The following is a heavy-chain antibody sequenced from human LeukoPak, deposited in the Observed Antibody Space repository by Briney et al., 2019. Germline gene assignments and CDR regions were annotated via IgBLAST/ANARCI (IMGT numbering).Heavy chain of an antibody. J-gene: IGHJ4*02. CDR3: ARVGYSSSWYGNYFDY. CDR2: IYYSGST. D-gene: IGHD6-13*01. V-gene: IGHV4-31*03. CDR1: GGSISSGGYY. Sequence: SETLSLTCTVSGGSISSGGYYWSWIRQHPGKGLEWIGYIYYSGSTYYNPSLKSRVTISVDTSKNQFSLKLSSVTAADTAVYYCARVGYSSSWYGNYFDYWGQGTLVTVSS.